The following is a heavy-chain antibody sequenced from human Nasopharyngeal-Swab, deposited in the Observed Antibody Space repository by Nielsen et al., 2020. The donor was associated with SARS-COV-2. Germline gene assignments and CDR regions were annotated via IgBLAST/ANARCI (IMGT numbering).Heavy chain of an antibody. Sequence: ASVKVSCKTSGYTFASFDINWVRQATGRGLEWVGWMNLDSGDTHYAQEFQGKVTLTRDTSRSTAYMELSSLRSEDTAVYYCARGPRPKRHLDYWGQGTLVTVSP. CDR3: ARGPRPKRHLDY. CDR1: GYTFASFD. J-gene: IGHJ4*02. V-gene: IGHV1-8*01. D-gene: IGHD1-1*01. CDR2: MNLDSGDT.